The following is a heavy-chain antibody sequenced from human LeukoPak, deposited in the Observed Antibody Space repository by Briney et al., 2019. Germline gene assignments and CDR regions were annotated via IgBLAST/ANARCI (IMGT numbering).Heavy chain of an antibody. D-gene: IGHD1-14*01. V-gene: IGHV6-1*01. CDR1: GDSVSSNSVA. CDR3: TRGRNSAFDY. Sequence: SQTLSLTCAISGDSVSSNSVAWNWIRQSPSRGLEWLGRTYYGSKWNNDYALSVKSRITINPDTSKNQFSLQLNSVTPEGTAVYYCTRGRNSAFDYWGQGTLVTVSS. J-gene: IGHJ4*02. CDR2: TYYGSKWNN.